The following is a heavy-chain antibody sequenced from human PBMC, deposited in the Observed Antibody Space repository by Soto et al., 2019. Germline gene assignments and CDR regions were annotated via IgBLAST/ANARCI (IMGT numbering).Heavy chain of an antibody. Sequence: QVQLQESGPGLVKPSGTLSLTCAVSGSSISSSNWWSWVRQPPGEGLEWIGEIHHDGSTNYNPSLKRRVPLSVDKSKNQSSLKLSSVTAADTAVYYCARKPYGVPFDYWGQGTLVTVSS. CDR3: ARKPYGVPFDY. J-gene: IGHJ4*02. D-gene: IGHD4-17*01. V-gene: IGHV4-4*02. CDR2: IHHDGST. CDR1: GSSISSSNW.